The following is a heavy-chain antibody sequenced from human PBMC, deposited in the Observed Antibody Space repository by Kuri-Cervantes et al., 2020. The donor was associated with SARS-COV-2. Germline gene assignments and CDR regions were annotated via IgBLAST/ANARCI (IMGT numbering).Heavy chain of an antibody. D-gene: IGHD3-10*01. CDR3: ARDPGIRALYGMDV. CDR1: GDTFSTYA. CDR2: IIPIFGTV. V-gene: IGHV1-69*13. Sequence: SVKVSCKAPGDTFSTYAISWVRQAPGQGLEWMGGIIPIFGTVNYAQKFQGRVTISADESTSTAYMELSSLRSEDTAVYYCARDPGIRALYGMDVWGQGTTVTVSS. J-gene: IGHJ6*02.